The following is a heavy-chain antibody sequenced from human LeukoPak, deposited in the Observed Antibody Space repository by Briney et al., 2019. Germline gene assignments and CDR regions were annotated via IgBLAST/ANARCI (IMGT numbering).Heavy chain of an antibody. CDR3: ARGRDYSNRDLDY. D-gene: IGHD4-11*01. V-gene: IGHV3-30*02. CDR2: IRYDGSNK. CDR1: GFTFSSYG. J-gene: IGHJ4*02. Sequence: PGGSLRLSCAASGFTFSSYGMHWVRQAPGKGLEWVAFIRYDGSNKYYADSVKGRFTISRDNSKNTLYLQLNSLRAEDTAVYYCARGRDYSNRDLDYWGQGTLVTVSS.